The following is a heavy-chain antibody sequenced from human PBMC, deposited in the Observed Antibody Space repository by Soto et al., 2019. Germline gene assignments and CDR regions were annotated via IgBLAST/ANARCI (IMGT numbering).Heavy chain of an antibody. CDR2: IKTDESEK. V-gene: IGHV3-7*03. J-gene: IGHJ6*02. Sequence: EVQLVESGGGLVQPGGSLRLSCAASGFTFSTYWMSWVRQAPGKGLEWVANIKTDESEKYYVDSVRGRFTTSRDNAMKSFYLPMNRPTCEYTAVNYWTRHGYPSAFDVWGLGTSVTVSS. CDR1: GFTFSTYW. D-gene: IGHD5-12*01. CDR3: TRHGYPSAFDV.